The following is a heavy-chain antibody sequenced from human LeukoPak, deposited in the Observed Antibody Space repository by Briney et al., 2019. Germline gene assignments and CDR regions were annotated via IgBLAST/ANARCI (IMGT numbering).Heavy chain of an antibody. CDR3: ARGLVVRVVAARGNWFDP. CDR2: INHSGST. V-gene: IGHV4-34*01. CDR1: GGSFSGYY. Sequence: SETLSLTCAVYGGSFSGYYWSWIRQPPGKGLEWIGAINHSGSTNYNPSLKSRVTISVDTSKNQFFLKLSSVTAADTAVYYCARGLVVRVVAARGNWFDPWGQGTLVTVSS. J-gene: IGHJ5*02. D-gene: IGHD2-15*01.